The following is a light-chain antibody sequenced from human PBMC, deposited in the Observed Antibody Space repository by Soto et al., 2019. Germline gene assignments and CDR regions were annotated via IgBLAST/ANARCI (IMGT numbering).Light chain of an antibody. CDR1: SSDVGGYNY. CDR3: SSYAINTPVL. Sequence: QSVLTQPASVSGSPGQSITIACTGTSSDVGGYNYVSWYQQHPGKAPKLMIYDVSNRPSGVSNRFSGSKSGNTASLTISGLQAEDEAVYYCSSYAINTPVLFGGGTKLTVL. V-gene: IGLV2-14*01. CDR2: DVS. J-gene: IGLJ2*01.